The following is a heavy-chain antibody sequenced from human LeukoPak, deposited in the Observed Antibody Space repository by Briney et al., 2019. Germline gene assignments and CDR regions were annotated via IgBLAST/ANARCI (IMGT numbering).Heavy chain of an antibody. V-gene: IGHV3-53*01. Sequence: PGGSLRLSCTVSGFTVSSNSMSWVRQAPGKGLEWVSVIYTGGGRYYADSVRGRFTISRDTSKNMVFLQMNSLRAEDTAVYYCARDGRGDYCSGGSCLMFDPWGQGTLVTVSS. D-gene: IGHD2-15*01. CDR2: IYTGGGR. CDR1: GFTVSSNS. CDR3: ARDGRGDYCSGGSCLMFDP. J-gene: IGHJ5*02.